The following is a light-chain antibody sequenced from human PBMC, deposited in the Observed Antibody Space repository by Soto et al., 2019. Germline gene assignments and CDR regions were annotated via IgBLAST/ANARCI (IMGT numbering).Light chain of an antibody. CDR2: DVS. Sequence: QGVLTQPASVPGVPGQWITLSCPGTSSDVGGYNYVSWYQQHPGKAPKLMIYDVSNRPSGVSNRFSGSKSGNTASLTISGLQAEDEADYYCSSYTSSSTLYVFGTGTKVTVL. CDR1: SSDVGGYNY. V-gene: IGLV2-14*01. CDR3: SSYTSSSTLYV. J-gene: IGLJ1*01.